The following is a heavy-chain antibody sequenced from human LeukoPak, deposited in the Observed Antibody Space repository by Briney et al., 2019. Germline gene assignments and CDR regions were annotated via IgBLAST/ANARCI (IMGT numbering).Heavy chain of an antibody. Sequence: SETLSLTCSISGDSIRRNYRSWIRQPPGKGLEWIGYIHYSGNTNYNPSLKSRVSISVDTSKNQFSLKLTSVTAADTAVYYCAAYRSGTHYNSYYFDYWGQRTLVTVSS. D-gene: IGHD3-10*01. CDR1: GDSIRRNY. CDR2: IHYSGNT. V-gene: IGHV4-59*08. CDR3: AAYRSGTHYNSYYFDY. J-gene: IGHJ4*02.